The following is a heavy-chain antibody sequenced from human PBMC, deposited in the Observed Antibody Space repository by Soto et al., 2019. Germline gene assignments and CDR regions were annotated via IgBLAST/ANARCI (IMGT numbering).Heavy chain of an antibody. CDR2: IIPIFGTT. D-gene: IGHD2-15*01. CDR1: GGTFSSYA. CDR3: ARVVTVVKSFHYWYFDL. Sequence: QVQLVQSGAEVKKPGSSVKVSCKASGGTFSSYAISWVRQAPGQGLEWMGGIIPIFGTTNYAQKFQGRVTITADESMSTAYMELSSLRSEDTAMYYCARVVTVVKSFHYWYFDLWGRGTLVTVSS. J-gene: IGHJ2*01. V-gene: IGHV1-69*12.